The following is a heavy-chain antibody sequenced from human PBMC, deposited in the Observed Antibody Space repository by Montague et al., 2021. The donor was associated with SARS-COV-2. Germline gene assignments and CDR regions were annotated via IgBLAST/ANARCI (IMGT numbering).Heavy chain of an antibody. J-gene: IGHJ6*02. CDR1: GGSLSTYY. Sequence: SETLSLTCSVSGGSLSTYYWSWIRQPPGKGLERIGYIDDSGTTRXNPSLRGRATISLDLSKNQFSLDLISVTASDTAVYYCARNAYNHYGLDVWGQGTTVTVSS. CDR2: IDDSGTT. CDR3: ARNAYNHYGLDV. V-gene: IGHV4-59*08.